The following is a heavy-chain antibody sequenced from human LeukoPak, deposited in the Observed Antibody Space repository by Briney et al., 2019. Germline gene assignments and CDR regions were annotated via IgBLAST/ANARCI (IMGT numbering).Heavy chain of an antibody. D-gene: IGHD2-8*01. V-gene: IGHV1-69*04. CDR3: ASGVAGSVSFDY. CDR2: IIPILGIA. J-gene: IGHJ4*02. CDR1: GGTFSSYA. Sequence: SVKVSCKASGGTFSSYAISWVRQAPGQGLEWMGRIIPILGIANYAQKFQGRVTVTADKSTSTAYMELSSLRSEDTAVYYCASGVAGSVSFDYWGQGTLVTVSS.